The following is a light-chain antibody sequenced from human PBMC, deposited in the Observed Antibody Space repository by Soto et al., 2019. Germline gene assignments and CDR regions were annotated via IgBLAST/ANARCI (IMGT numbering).Light chain of an antibody. CDR1: QSVSSSY. J-gene: IGKJ5*01. Sequence: EIVLTQSPGTLSLSPWERATLSCRASQSVSSSYLAWYQQKPGQAPSLLIYGASRRATGIPDRFSGSGSGTDFTLTISRLEPEDFAVYYCQQYESSPITFGQGTRLEIK. V-gene: IGKV3-20*01. CDR3: QQYESSPIT. CDR2: GAS.